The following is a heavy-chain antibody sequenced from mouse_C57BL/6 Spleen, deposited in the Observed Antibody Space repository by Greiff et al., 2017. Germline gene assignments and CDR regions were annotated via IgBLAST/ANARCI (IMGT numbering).Heavy chain of an antibody. CDR2: INPSSGYT. CDR3: ARKGEYYDYGGFSY. V-gene: IGHV1-7*01. CDR1: GYTFTSYW. D-gene: IGHD2-4*01. J-gene: IGHJ3*01. Sequence: VQLQQSGAELAKPGASVKLSCKASGYTFTSYWMHWVKQRPGQGLEWIGYINPSSGYTKYNQKFKDQATLTADKSSSTAYMQLSSLTYEDAAVYYGARKGEYYDYGGFSYWGQGTLGTGSA.